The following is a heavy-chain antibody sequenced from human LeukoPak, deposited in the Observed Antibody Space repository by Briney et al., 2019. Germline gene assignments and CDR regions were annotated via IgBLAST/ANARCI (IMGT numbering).Heavy chain of an antibody. CDR2: ISYNGINE. D-gene: IGHD5-18*01. CDR3: ARNKKGDRYTYGHDY. Sequence: GGSLRLSCAASGFSFSDYNMHWVRQAPGKGLEWMAVISYNGINEYYADSVKGRFTISRDNSKSTLLLQMNSLRAEDTAVYYCARNKKGDRYTYGHDYWGQGTLVTVSS. J-gene: IGHJ4*02. V-gene: IGHV3-30*03. CDR1: GFSFSDYN.